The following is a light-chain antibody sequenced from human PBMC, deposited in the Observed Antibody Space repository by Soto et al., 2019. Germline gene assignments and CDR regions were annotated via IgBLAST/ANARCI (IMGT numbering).Light chain of an antibody. CDR3: SSYVSSSNV. CDR1: SSDVGGYNY. V-gene: IGLV2-8*01. CDR2: DVN. Sequence: QSVLTQPPSASGSPGQSVAISCTRTSSDVGGYNYVSWYQQHPGKAPKLMIYDVNMRPSGVPDRFSGSKSGNTASLTVSGLQAKDEADYYCSSYVSSSNVFGTWTKLTVL. J-gene: IGLJ1*01.